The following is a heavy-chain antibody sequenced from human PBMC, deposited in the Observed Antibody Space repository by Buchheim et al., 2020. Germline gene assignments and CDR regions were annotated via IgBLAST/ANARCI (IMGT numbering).Heavy chain of an antibody. D-gene: IGHD5-24*01. Sequence: QVQLVQSGAEVKKPGASVKVSCKASGYTFTSYYIHWVRQAPGQGLEWMGIINPNGGSTTYAQRFPGRVTMTRNTSTSTVYMELSSLTSEDTAVYYCARGKGRDLMDVWGQGTT. CDR1: GYTFTSYY. CDR2: INPNGGST. CDR3: ARGKGRDLMDV. V-gene: IGHV1-46*01. J-gene: IGHJ6*02.